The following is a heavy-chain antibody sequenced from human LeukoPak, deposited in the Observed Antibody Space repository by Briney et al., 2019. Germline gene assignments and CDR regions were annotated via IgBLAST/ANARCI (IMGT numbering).Heavy chain of an antibody. CDR2: ISAYNGNT. Sequence: ASVKVSCKASGYTFTSYGISWVRQAPGQGLEWMGWISAYNGNTDYAQSLQGRVTMTIDTSTSTVYMELRSLRSDDTAVYYCARDSAGYDIWGQGTMVTVSS. D-gene: IGHD6-13*01. J-gene: IGHJ3*02. CDR3: ARDSAGYDI. CDR1: GYTFTSYG. V-gene: IGHV1-18*01.